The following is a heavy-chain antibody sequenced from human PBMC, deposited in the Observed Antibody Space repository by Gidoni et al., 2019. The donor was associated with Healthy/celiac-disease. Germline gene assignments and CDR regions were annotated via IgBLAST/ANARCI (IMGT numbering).Heavy chain of an antibody. J-gene: IGHJ5*02. CDR1: GYTFTSYG. V-gene: IGHV1-18*04. CDR3: ARAALELGRWYNWFDP. CDR2: ISAYNGNT. Sequence: QVQLVQSGAEVKKPGASVKVSCKASGYTFTSYGISWVRQAPGQGLEWMGWISAYNGNTNYAQKLQGRVTMTTDTSTSTAYMELRSLGSDDTAVYYCARAALELGRWYNWFDPWGQGTLVTVSS. D-gene: IGHD1-7*01.